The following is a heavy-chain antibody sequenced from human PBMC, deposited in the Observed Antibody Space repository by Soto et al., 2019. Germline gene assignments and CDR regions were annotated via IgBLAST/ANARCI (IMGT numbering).Heavy chain of an antibody. CDR2: IYYRGSS. D-gene: IGHD3-22*01. CDR3: ARHGGLTMIPGGRLLSAFDI. CDR1: GGSISSYY. V-gene: IGHV4-59*08. J-gene: IGHJ3*02. Sequence: QVQLQESGPGLVKPSETLSLTCTVSGGSISSYYWSWIRQPPGKGLEWIGYIYYRGSSNYNPSLKGGVTISADLSKNHFSLNLNYVPAGDTAVYDCARHGGLTMIPGGRLLSAFDIWGQGTMVTVPS.